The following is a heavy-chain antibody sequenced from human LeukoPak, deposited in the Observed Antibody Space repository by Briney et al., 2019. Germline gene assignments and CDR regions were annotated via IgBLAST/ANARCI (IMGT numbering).Heavy chain of an antibody. CDR3: AKDRITMVQGVPRSGWFDP. CDR1: GFTFSSYA. D-gene: IGHD3-10*01. CDR2: ISGSGGST. V-gene: IGHV3-23*01. J-gene: IGHJ5*02. Sequence: PGGSLRLSCAASGFTFSSYAMSWVRQAPGKGLEWVSAISGSGGSTYYADSVKGRFTISRDNSKNTLYLQMNSLRAEDTAVYYCAKDRITMVQGVPRSGWFDPWGQGTLVTVSS.